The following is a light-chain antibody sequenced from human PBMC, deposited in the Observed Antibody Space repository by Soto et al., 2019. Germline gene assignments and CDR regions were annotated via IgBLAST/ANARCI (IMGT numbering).Light chain of an antibody. CDR2: QAS. V-gene: IGKV1-5*03. CDR1: QSIGNW. CDR3: QQYKTYPWT. J-gene: IGKJ1*01. Sequence: DIQMTQSPATLSASIGDRVTITCRASQSIGNWLAWYQHKPGKAPKLLIYQASTLERGVAARFSGSGSGTEFTHTINSPQPDDCATYFCQQYKTYPWTFGQGSQVEI.